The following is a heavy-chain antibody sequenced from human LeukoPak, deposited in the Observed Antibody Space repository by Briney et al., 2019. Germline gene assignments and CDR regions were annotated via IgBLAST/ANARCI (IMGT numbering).Heavy chain of an antibody. CDR3: ARVKAGGYYYPPRGYFDY. V-gene: IGHV3-20*04. Sequence: PGGSLRLSCAASGFTFDDYGMSWVRQAPGKGLEWVSGINWNGGSTGYADSVKGRFTISRDNAKNSPYLQMNSLRAEDTALYYCARVKAGGYYYPPRGYFDYWGQGTLVTVSS. D-gene: IGHD3-22*01. CDR2: INWNGGST. CDR1: GFTFDDYG. J-gene: IGHJ4*02.